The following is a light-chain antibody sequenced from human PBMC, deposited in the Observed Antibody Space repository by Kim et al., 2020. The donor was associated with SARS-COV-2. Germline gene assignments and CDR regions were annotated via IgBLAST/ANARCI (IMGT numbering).Light chain of an antibody. CDR3: QQYSDYPWT. CDR1: QGISSW. V-gene: IGKV1-5*03. CDR2: KAS. Sequence: IQMTQSPSTLSASVGDRVTITCRASQGISSWLAWYQQKPGKAPNLLIYKASSLESGVPSRFSGSGSGTEFTLTISSLQPDDCATYYCQQYSDYPWTFGQGTKVDIK. J-gene: IGKJ1*01.